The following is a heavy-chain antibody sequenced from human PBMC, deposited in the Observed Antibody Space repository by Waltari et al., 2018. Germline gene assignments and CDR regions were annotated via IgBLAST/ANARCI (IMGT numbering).Heavy chain of an antibody. CDR2: IWDDGSIK. D-gene: IGHD2-15*01. Sequence: QVQLVASGGGVVQPGKSLRLSCEASGFTFDEFGRHWVRPAPGKGVQWWAVIWDDGSIKHYAESVKGRCTISRDNAENILNLEMSGLRVEDTAVYYCARKKAGLLDAFDIWGQGTMVTVSS. J-gene: IGHJ3*02. V-gene: IGHV3-33*01. CDR3: ARKKAGLLDAFDI. CDR1: GFTFDEFG.